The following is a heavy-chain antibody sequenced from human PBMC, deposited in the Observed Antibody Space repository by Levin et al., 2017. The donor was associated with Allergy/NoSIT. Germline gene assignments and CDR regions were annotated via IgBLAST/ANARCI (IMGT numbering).Heavy chain of an antibody. J-gene: IGHJ4*02. CDR1: GFTFSSYG. D-gene: IGHD6-19*01. CDR3: AKEKLAVAGTPMDY. Sequence: GGSLRLSCAASGFTFSSYGMHWVRQAPGKGLEWVAVISYDGSNKYYADSVKGRFTISRDNSKNTLYLQMNSLRAEDTAVYYCAKEKLAVAGTPMDYWGQGTLVTVSS. CDR2: ISYDGSNK. V-gene: IGHV3-30*18.